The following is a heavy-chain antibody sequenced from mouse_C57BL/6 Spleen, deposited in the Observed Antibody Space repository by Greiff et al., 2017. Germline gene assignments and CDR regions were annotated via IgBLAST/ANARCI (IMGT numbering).Heavy chain of an antibody. D-gene: IGHD1-1*01. CDR1: GFTFSSYG. CDR3: ARHDSSFDY. J-gene: IGHJ2*01. Sequence: DVKLVESGGDLVKPGGSLKLSCAASGFTFSSYGMSWVRQTPDKRLEWVASISSGGSYTYYPDSVKGRFTISRNNAKNTLYLQMSSLKSEDTAMYYCARHDSSFDYWGQGTTLTVSS. CDR2: ISSGGSYT. V-gene: IGHV5-6*02.